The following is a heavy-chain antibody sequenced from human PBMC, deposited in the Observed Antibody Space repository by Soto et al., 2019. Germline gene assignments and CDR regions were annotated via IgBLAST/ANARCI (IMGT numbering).Heavy chain of an antibody. D-gene: IGHD2-2*01. CDR2: IYYSGST. CDR1: GGSISSSGYY. Sequence: SETLYLTYTVSGGSISSSGYYWGWIRQPPGKGLEWIGSIYYSGSTSYNPSLKSRVTMSVDTSKNQLSLKLSSVTAADTAVYYCARLHCNSPNCVPLDPWGQGTLVTVSS. V-gene: IGHV4-39*01. CDR3: ARLHCNSPNCVPLDP. J-gene: IGHJ5*02.